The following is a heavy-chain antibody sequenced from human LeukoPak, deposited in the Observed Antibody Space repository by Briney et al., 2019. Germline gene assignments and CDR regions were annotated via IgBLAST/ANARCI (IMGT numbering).Heavy chain of an antibody. Sequence: GGSLRLSCAASGFTFSSYWMSWVRQAPGKGLEWVANIKQDGSEKYYVVSVKGRFTISRDNAKNSLYLQMNSLRAEDTAVYYCARDSPYYSGSYSVDYWGQGTLVTVSS. J-gene: IGHJ4*02. CDR3: ARDSPYYSGSYSVDY. CDR2: IKQDGSEK. V-gene: IGHV3-7*01. CDR1: GFTFSSYW. D-gene: IGHD1-26*01.